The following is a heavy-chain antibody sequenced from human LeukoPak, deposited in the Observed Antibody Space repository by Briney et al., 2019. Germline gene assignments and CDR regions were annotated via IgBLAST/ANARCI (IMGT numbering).Heavy chain of an antibody. V-gene: IGHV3-23*01. J-gene: IGHJ4*02. Sequence: GGSLRLSCAASGFTLSSYAMSWVRRAPGKGLEWVSAISGRGDSTYYADSVKGRFTISRDNSKNTLYLQMNSLRAEDTAVYYCAKDLRYYYDSSGYYLPYFDFWGQGTLVTVSS. D-gene: IGHD3-22*01. CDR3: AKDLRYYYDSSGYYLPYFDF. CDR1: GFTLSSYA. CDR2: ISGRGDST.